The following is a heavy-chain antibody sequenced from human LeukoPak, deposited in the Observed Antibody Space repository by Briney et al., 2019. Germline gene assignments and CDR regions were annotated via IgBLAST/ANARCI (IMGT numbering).Heavy chain of an antibody. J-gene: IGHJ4*02. V-gene: IGHV3-30*02. D-gene: IGHD5-12*01. CDR3: AKDLYSGYDRLFDY. CDR1: GFTFSSYG. Sequence: GGSLRLSCAASGFTFSSYGMPWVRQAPGKGLEWVAFIRYDGSNKYYADSVKGRFTISRDNSKNTLYLQMNSLRAEDTAVYYCAKDLYSGYDRLFDYWGQGTLVTVSS. CDR2: IRYDGSNK.